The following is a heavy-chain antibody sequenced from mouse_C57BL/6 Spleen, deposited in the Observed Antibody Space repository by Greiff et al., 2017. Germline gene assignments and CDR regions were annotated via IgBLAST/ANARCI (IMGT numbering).Heavy chain of an antibody. V-gene: IGHV1-52*01. J-gene: IGHJ2*01. Sequence: QVQLQQPGAELVRPGSSVKLSCKASGYTFTSYWMPWVKQRPIQGLEWLGNIDPSDSETHYTQKFKDKAPLTVEQSSSTAYMHLSSLTSEDSAVYYCARVRDYYGSTFFDYWGQGTTLTVSS. D-gene: IGHD1-1*01. CDR2: IDPSDSET. CDR3: ARVRDYYGSTFFDY. CDR1: GYTFTSYW.